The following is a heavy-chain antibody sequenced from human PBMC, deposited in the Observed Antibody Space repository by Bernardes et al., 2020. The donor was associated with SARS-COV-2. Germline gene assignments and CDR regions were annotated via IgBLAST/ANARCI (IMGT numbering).Heavy chain of an antibody. D-gene: IGHD3-3*01. V-gene: IGHV4-31*03. Sequence: SETLSLTCTVSGGSISSDGYYWSWIPQHQGKGLEWIGYLYYSWSTYSNPSLKSRVTISVDTSKNQFSLKLSSVTAADTAVYYCARVITIVGVVIGAFDIWGQGTMVTVSS. CDR1: GGSISSDGYY. J-gene: IGHJ3*02. CDR2: LYYSWST. CDR3: ARVITIVGVVIGAFDI.